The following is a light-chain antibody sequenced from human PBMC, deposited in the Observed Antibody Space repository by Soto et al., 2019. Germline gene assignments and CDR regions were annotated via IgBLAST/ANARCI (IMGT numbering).Light chain of an antibody. CDR3: QQYGSSRGT. V-gene: IGKV3-20*01. CDR2: GAS. CDR1: QSVSSSD. J-gene: IGKJ2*01. Sequence: EIVLTQSPGTLSLSPGEIATLSCRASQSVSSSDLAWYQQKPGQAHRLLIYGASSRATGIPDRFSGSGSGTDFTLNISRLEPEDFAVYYWQQYGSSRGTFGQWTKLEIK.